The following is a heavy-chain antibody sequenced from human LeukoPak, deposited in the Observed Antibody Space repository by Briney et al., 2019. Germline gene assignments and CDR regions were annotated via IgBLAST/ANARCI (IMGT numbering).Heavy chain of an antibody. CDR1: GGSISSSSYY. CDR2: IYYSGST. Sequence: SETLSLTCAVSGGSISSSSYYWGWIRQPPGKGLEWIGSIYYSGSTYYNPSLKSRVTISVDTSKNQFSLKLSSVTAADTAVYYCARGYCSSTSCYPRGNYMDVWGKGTTVTISS. CDR3: ARGYCSSTSCYPRGNYMDV. V-gene: IGHV4-39*01. J-gene: IGHJ6*03. D-gene: IGHD2-2*01.